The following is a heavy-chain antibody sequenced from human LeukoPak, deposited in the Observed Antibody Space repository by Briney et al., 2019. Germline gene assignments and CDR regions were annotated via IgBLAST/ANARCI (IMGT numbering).Heavy chain of an antibody. J-gene: IGHJ5*02. CDR3: ARGPMVRGVYMNWFDP. CDR1: GYTFTSYY. CDR2: INPSGGNT. Sequence: ASVKVSCKASGYTFTSYYMHWVRQAPGQGLEWMGIINPSGGNTSYAQKFQGRVTMTRDTSTSTVYMELSSLRSEDTAVYYCARGPMVRGVYMNWFDPWGQGTLVTVSS. D-gene: IGHD3-10*01. V-gene: IGHV1-46*01.